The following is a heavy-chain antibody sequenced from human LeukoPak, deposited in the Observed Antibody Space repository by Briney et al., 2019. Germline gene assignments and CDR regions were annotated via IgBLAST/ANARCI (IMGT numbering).Heavy chain of an antibody. Sequence: PGGSLRLSCAASGFTFSRSWMSWVRQSPGKGLEWVAVISYDGSNKYYADSVKGRFTISRDNSKNTLYLQMNSLRAEDTAVYYCAGDFGMYSSGWDNWFDPWGQGTLVTVSS. CDR2: ISYDGSNK. CDR1: GFTFSRSW. J-gene: IGHJ5*02. CDR3: AGDFGMYSSGWDNWFDP. D-gene: IGHD6-19*01. V-gene: IGHV3-30*03.